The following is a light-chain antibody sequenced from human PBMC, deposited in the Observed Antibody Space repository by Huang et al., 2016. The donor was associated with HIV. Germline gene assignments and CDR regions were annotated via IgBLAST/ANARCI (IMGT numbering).Light chain of an antibody. CDR3: QQRSNWYT. V-gene: IGKV3-11*01. CDR2: DAS. J-gene: IGKJ2*01. Sequence: EIVLTQSPATLSLSPGERATLSCRASQSVNSYLAWYQQKPGQAPRLLIYDASNRATGIPARFSGSGSGTDFTLTISSLEPEEFAVYYCQQRSNWYTFGQGTKLEIK. CDR1: QSVNSY.